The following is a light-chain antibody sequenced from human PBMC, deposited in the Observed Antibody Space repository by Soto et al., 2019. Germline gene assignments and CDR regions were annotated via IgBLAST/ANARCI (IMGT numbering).Light chain of an antibody. J-gene: IGKJ2*01. V-gene: IGKV1-5*01. CDR2: DAS. Sequence: DIQMTQSPSTLSASVGDRVTITCRASQGISSWLAWYQQKPGKAPKLLIYDASNLESGVPSRFSGSGSGTEFTLTISSLQPDDFATYYCQQYNSYTFGQGTKLEI. CDR3: QQYNSYT. CDR1: QGISSW.